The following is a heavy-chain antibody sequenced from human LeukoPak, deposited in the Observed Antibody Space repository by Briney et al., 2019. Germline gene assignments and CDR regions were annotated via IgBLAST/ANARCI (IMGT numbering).Heavy chain of an antibody. CDR3: ASRTEGYCSGGSCFDFDY. CDR1: GFTVSSNY. D-gene: IGHD2-15*01. J-gene: IGHJ4*02. V-gene: IGHV3-66*01. CDR2: IYSGGST. Sequence: GGSLRLCCAASGFTVSSNYMSWVRQAPGKGLEWVSVIYSGGSTYYADSVKGRFTISRDNSKNTLYLQMNSLRAEDTAVYYCASRTEGYCSGGSCFDFDYWGQGTLVTVSS.